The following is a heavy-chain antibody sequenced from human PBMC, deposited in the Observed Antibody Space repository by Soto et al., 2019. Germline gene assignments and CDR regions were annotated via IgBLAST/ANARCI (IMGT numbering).Heavy chain of an antibody. CDR2: IFYSRTT. J-gene: IGHJ5*02. D-gene: IGHD6-19*01. CDR1: GGSINSGGYY. Sequence: SETLSLTCTVSGGSINSGGYYWTWIRQHPGKGLEWIGYIFYSRTTSYNPSLKSRVTISGDTSKNQFSLKLSSVTAADTAVYYCARVRVIAVAGRLSWFDPWGQGTLVTVSS. CDR3: ARVRVIAVAGRLSWFDP. V-gene: IGHV4-31*03.